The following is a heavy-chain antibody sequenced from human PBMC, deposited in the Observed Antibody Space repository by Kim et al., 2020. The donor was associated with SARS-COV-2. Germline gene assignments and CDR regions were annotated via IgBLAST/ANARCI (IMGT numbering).Heavy chain of an antibody. CDR3: VSESYSWNDGGDF. Sequence: GGSLRLSCAASGFVFSDHNMDWVRQAPGRGLEWVGRIRSKLNGYTTEYAATVKGSFTVARDDSVNSLHLQMRSLKSEDTAVYYWVSESYSWNDGGDFGG. V-gene: IGHV3-72*01. D-gene: IGHD4-4*01. CDR1: GFVFSDHN. J-gene: IGHJ6*04. CDR2: IRSKLNGYTT.